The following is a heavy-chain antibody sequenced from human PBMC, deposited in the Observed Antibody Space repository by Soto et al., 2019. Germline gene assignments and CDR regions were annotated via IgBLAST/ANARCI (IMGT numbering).Heavy chain of an antibody. CDR2: ISSSSSYI. V-gene: IGHV3-21*01. J-gene: IGHJ6*03. CDR1: GFTFSSYS. D-gene: IGHD2-2*01. Sequence: EVQLVESGGGLVKPGGSLRLSCAASGFTFSSYSMNWVRQAPGKGLEWVSSISSSSSYIYYADSVKGRFTISRDNAKNSLYLQMNILRAEDTAVYYCASAGEYQLLSVYYYYMDVWGKGSTVAVSS. CDR3: ASAGEYQLLSVYYYYMDV.